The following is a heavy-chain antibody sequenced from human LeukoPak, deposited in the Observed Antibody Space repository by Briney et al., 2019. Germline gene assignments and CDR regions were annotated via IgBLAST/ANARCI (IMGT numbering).Heavy chain of an antibody. V-gene: IGHV5-51*01. Sequence: PGESLKISCQGSGYSITTYWIGWVRQKPGKGLEWMGIIYPGDSDTRYSPSFQGQVTISADKSISTAYLQWSSLKASDTAIYYCARRNFDWSYFDYWGQGTLVTVSS. J-gene: IGHJ4*02. CDR2: IYPGDSDT. CDR3: ARRNFDWSYFDY. CDR1: GYSITTYW. D-gene: IGHD3-9*01.